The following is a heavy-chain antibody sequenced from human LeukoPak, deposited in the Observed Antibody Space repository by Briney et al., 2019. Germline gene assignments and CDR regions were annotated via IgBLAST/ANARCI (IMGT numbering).Heavy chain of an antibody. D-gene: IGHD1-26*01. CDR2: ISYDGSNK. V-gene: IGHV3-30*18. CDR3: AKDSGSYYATGGLKDD. CDR1: GFTFSSYG. Sequence: GRSLRLSCAASGFTFSSYGMHWVRRAPGKGLEWVAVISYDGSNKYYADSVKGRFTISRDKSKNTLYLQMNSLRTEDTAVYYCAKDSGSYYATGGLKDDWGQGTLVTVSS. J-gene: IGHJ4*02.